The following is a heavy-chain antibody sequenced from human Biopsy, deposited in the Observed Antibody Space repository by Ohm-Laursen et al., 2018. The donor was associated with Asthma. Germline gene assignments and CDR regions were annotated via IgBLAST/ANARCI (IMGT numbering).Heavy chain of an antibody. D-gene: IGHD1-1*01. CDR1: GDSLRSTNY. J-gene: IGHJ5*02. CDR2: VYHSGET. V-gene: IGHV4-39*01. Sequence: GTLSLTCAVSGDSLRSTNYWAWVRQPPGNRLEWSGSVYHSGETFYSSSLRSRLTMSVDTSRNQFSLRLTSVTAADTGVYFCARHWSGNGWHDLYTWFDPWGLGTLVTVSS. CDR3: ARHWSGNGWHDLYTWFDP.